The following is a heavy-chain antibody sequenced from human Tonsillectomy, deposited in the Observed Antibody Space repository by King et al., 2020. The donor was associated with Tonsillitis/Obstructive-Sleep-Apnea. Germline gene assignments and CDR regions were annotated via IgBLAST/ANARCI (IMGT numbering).Heavy chain of an antibody. V-gene: IGHV3-23*04. J-gene: IGHJ3*02. CDR1: GFTFINYG. CDR2: ISGSGSST. D-gene: IGHD2-2*01. CDR3: AKALTWTGGYCSSNRCRQDAFDI. Sequence: QLVQSGGGLVQPGGSLRLSCAASGFTFINYGMNWVRQAPGKGLEWVSGISGSGSSTYYADSVRGRFTISRDNSKNTLFLRMNSLRAEDTAVYYCAKALTWTGGYCSSNRCRQDAFDIWGQGTMVTVSS.